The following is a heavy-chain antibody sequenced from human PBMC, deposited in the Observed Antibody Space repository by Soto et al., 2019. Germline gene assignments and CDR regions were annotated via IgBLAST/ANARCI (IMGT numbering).Heavy chain of an antibody. J-gene: IGHJ6*02. CDR2: IIPIFGTA. CDR3: ARVLDTAMVRNGYYYYGMDV. D-gene: IGHD5-18*01. V-gene: IGHV1-69*13. CDR1: GGTFSSYA. Sequence: SVKVSCKASGGTFSSYAISWVRQAPGQGLEWMGGIIPIFGTANYAQKFQGRVTITADESTSTAYMELSSLRSEDTAVYYCARVLDTAMVRNGYYYYGMDVWGQGTTVTVSS.